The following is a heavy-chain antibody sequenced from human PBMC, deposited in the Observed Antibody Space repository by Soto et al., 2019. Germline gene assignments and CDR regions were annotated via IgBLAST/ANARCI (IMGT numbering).Heavy chain of an antibody. V-gene: IGHV3-23*01. CDR1: GFTFSSYA. Sequence: GGSLRLSCAASGFTFSSYAMSWVRQAPGKGLEWVSAISGSGGSTYYADSVKGRFTISRDNSKNTLYLQMNSLRAEDTAVYYCAKDGGAYYDILTGYFSWGQGTLVTVSS. J-gene: IGHJ5*02. CDR2: ISGSGGST. CDR3: AKDGGAYYDILTGYFS. D-gene: IGHD3-9*01.